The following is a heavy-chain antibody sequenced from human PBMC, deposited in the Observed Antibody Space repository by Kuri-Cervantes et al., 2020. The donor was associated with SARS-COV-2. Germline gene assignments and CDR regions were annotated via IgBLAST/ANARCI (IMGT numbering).Heavy chain of an antibody. CDR2: IIPIFGTA. J-gene: IGHJ4*02. V-gene: IGHV1-69*13. CDR3: ARDLAGAATTGHYFDY. Sequence: SVKVSCKASGGTFSSYAISWVRQAPGQGLEWMGGIIPIFGTANYAQKFQGRVTITADESTSTAYMELSSLRSDDTAVYYCARDLAGAATTGHYFDYWGQGTLVTVSS. CDR1: GGTFSSYA. D-gene: IGHD6-19*01.